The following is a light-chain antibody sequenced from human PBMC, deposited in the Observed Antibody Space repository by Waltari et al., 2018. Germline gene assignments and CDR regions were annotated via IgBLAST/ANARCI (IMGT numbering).Light chain of an antibody. J-gene: IGKJ1*01. CDR3: HQSYTLPRT. CDR2: YAS. Sequence: EIVLTQSPNFQSVTPKEKVTITCRASQSIGTSIHWHQQKPDQSPKLLIKYASQSFSGVPSRFSGSGSGTDFTLTINSLEAEDAATYYCHQSYTLPRTFGQGTKVEIK. V-gene: IGKV6-21*01. CDR1: QSIGTS.